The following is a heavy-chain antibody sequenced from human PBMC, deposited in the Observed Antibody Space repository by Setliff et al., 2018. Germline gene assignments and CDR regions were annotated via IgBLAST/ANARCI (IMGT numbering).Heavy chain of an antibody. CDR3: ARDSYFWTWYAFDI. J-gene: IGHJ3*02. V-gene: IGHV4-61*02. Sequence: KSSETLSLTCTVSGGSISSGSYYWSWIRQPAGKGLAWIGRIYTSGSTNYNPSLKSRVTISVDTSKNQFSLKLSSVTAADTAVYYCARDSYFWTWYAFDIWGQGTMVTVSS. CDR1: GGSISSGSYY. D-gene: IGHD3-3*01. CDR2: IYTSGST.